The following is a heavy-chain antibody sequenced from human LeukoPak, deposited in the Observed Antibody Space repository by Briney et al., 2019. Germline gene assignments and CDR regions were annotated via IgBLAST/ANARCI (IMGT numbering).Heavy chain of an antibody. Sequence: GGSLRLSCAASGFTFSSFAMTWVRQAPGKGLEWVSSIIGTGVSTFYADSVKGRFTISRDNSKNTLYLQMNSLRAEDTAVYYCARDYCSSTSCYGIRYYYYGMDVWGQGTTVTVSS. D-gene: IGHD2-2*01. J-gene: IGHJ6*02. CDR3: ARDYCSSTSCYGIRYYYYGMDV. V-gene: IGHV3-23*01. CDR1: GFTFSSFA. CDR2: IIGTGVST.